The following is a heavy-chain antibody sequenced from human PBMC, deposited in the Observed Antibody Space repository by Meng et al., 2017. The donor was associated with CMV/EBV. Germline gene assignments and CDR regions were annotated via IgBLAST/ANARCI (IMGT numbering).Heavy chain of an antibody. CDR2: IKTKADGGTT. CDR3: TTGHY. CDR1: GCICRKAG. Sequence: LRLCGEYVGCICRKAGKVLVWQAHGSRRECVRHIKTKADGGTTEYADNVKGRFTISRDDSKTTLFLQINSLKIEDTAVYYCTTGHYWGQGTLVTVSS. J-gene: IGHJ4*02. V-gene: IGHV3-15*01.